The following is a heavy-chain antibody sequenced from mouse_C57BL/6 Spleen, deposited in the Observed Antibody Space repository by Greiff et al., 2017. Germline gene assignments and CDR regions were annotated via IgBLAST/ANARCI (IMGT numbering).Heavy chain of an antibody. Sequence: QVQLQQPGAELVMPGASVKLSCKASGCTFTSYWMHWVEQRPGQGLEWIGEIDPSASYTNYNQKFKGKSTLTVDKSSSTAYMQLSSLTSEDSAVYYCAREGDYGSTLAYWGQGTLVTVSA. J-gene: IGHJ3*01. D-gene: IGHD1-1*01. CDR2: IDPSASYT. CDR3: AREGDYGSTLAY. V-gene: IGHV1-69*01. CDR1: GCTFTSYW.